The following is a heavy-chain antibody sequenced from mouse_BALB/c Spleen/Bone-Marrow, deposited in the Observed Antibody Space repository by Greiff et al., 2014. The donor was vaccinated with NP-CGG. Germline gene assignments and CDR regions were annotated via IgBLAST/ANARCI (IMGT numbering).Heavy chain of an antibody. CDR3: ARGGGYYYAMDY. V-gene: IGHV5-6-5*01. CDR1: GFTFSSYA. Sequence: DVHLVESGGGLVKPGGSLKLSCAASGFTFSSYATSWVRQTPEKRLEWVASISSGGSTYYPDSVKGRFTISRDNARNILYLQMSSLRSEDTAMYYCARGGGYYYAMDYWGQGTSVTVSS. J-gene: IGHJ4*01. CDR2: ISSGGST.